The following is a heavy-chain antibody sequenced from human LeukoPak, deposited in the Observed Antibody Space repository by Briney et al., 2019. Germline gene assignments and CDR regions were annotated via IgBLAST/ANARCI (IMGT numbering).Heavy chain of an antibody. CDR1: GGSVNSYH. CDR2: IYGGGST. J-gene: IGHJ5*02. Sequence: SETLSHSCSVHGGSVNSYHLSWILRPAGKTLEWIGRIYGGGSTKYNPSLTRRVTMSVDTSKNQISLKLKSVTAADTAVYYCARDAGTSGEVKFDPWGQGALVTVSS. V-gene: IGHV4-4*07. CDR3: ARDAGTSGEVKFDP. D-gene: IGHD3-16*01.